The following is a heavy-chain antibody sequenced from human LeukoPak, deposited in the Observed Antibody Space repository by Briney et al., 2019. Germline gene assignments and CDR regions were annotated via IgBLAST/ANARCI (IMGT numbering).Heavy chain of an antibody. D-gene: IGHD2-15*01. Sequence: ASVKVSCKASGYTFTGYYIHWVRQAPGQGLEWMGWINTNSGGSYYAQKYQGRVTMTRDTSITTVYMELSRLRSGDAAVYYCARMDCSGGSCYHYYYGMDVWGQGTTVTVSS. J-gene: IGHJ6*02. CDR1: GYTFTGYY. V-gene: IGHV1-2*02. CDR3: ARMDCSGGSCYHYYYGMDV. CDR2: INTNSGGS.